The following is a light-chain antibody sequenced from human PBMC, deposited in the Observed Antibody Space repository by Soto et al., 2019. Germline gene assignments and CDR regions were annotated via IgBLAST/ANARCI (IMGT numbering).Light chain of an antibody. CDR1: SSDVGSYNL. V-gene: IGLV2-23*02. J-gene: IGLJ2*01. CDR3: CSYVGSSTVV. Sequence: QSVLTQPASVSGSPGQSITISCTGTSSDVGSYNLVSWYQQHPGKAPKLLIYEVSKRPSGVSTRFSGSKSANTASLTISGLQAEDEADYYCCSYVGSSTVVFGGGTKVTVL. CDR2: EVS.